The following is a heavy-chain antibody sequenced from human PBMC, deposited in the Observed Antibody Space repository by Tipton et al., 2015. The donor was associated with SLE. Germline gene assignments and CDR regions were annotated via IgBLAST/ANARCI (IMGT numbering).Heavy chain of an antibody. V-gene: IGHV4-61*01. CDR3: ARERVAVAATPWYFDL. CDR1: GGSISSSSYY. D-gene: IGHD6-19*01. J-gene: IGHJ2*01. CDR2: IYYSGST. Sequence: TLSLTCTVSGGSISSSSYYWGWIRQPPGKGLEWIGYIYYSGSTNYNPSLKSRVTISVDTSKNQFSLKLSSVTAADTAVYYCARERVAVAATPWYFDLWGRGTLVTVSS.